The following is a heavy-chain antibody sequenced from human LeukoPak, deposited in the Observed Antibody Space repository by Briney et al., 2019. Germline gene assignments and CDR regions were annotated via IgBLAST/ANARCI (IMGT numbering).Heavy chain of an antibody. CDR2: TNTDGSST. J-gene: IGHJ6*02. Sequence: SGGSLRLSCAASGFTFSSYWMHWVRQAPGKGLVWVSRTNTDGSSTSYADSVKSRFTISRDNAKNSLYLQMNSLRAEDTAVYYCARLRYYGMDVWGQGTTVTVSS. CDR1: GFTFSSYW. V-gene: IGHV3-74*01. CDR3: ARLRYYGMDV.